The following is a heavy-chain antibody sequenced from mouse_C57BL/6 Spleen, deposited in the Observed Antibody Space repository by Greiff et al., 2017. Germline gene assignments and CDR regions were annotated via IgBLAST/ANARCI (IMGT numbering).Heavy chain of an antibody. D-gene: IGHD2-4*01. CDR1: GFTFSDYY. Sequence: EVKLVESGGGLVQPGGSLQLSCAASGFTFSDYYMYWVRQTPETRLEWVAYISNGGGSTYYPDTVKGRFTISRDNAKNTLYLQMSRLKSEDTAMYYCARNIYYDYDGDLSVAYWGQGTLVTVSA. V-gene: IGHV5-12*01. CDR2: ISNGGGST. J-gene: IGHJ3*01. CDR3: ARNIYYDYDGDLSVAY.